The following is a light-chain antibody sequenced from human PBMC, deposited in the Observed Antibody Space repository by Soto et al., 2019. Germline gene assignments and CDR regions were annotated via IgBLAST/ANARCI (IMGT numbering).Light chain of an antibody. CDR3: SSYTSSSTPL. V-gene: IGLV2-14*01. CDR1: SNDIGGYNY. J-gene: IGLJ2*01. CDR2: DVS. Sequence: QSALTQPASVSGSPGQSITFSCTGTSNDIGGYNYVSWYQQHPGKAPKLMIFDVSNRPSGVSYRFSGSKSGNTASLTISGLQAEDEADYYCSSYTSSSTPLFGGRTKLTVL.